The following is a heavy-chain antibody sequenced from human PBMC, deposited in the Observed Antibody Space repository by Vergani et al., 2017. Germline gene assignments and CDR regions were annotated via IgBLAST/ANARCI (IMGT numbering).Heavy chain of an antibody. CDR2: IYHSGST. J-gene: IGHJ3*02. D-gene: IGHD1-26*01. CDR3: AREIARIVGRAFDI. CDR1: GGSISGTNW. Sequence: QVQLQESGPGLVKPPGTLSLTCAVSGGSISGTNWWSWVRQSPGKGLEWIGEIYHSGSTYYNPSLKSRVTISVDTSKNQFSLKLSSVTAADTAVYYCAREIARIVGRAFDIWGQGTMVTVSS. V-gene: IGHV4-4*03.